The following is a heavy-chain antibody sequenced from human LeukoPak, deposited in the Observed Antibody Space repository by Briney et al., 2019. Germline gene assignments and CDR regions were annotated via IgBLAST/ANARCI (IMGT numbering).Heavy chain of an antibody. Sequence: ASVKVSCKASGGTFSSYAISWVRQAPGQGLEWMGRIIPILGIANYAQKLQGRVTMTTDTSTSTAYMELRSLRSDDTAVYYCAREYAPSGRNGVDYWGQGTLVTVSS. CDR1: GGTFSSYA. D-gene: IGHD2-2*01. CDR3: AREYAPSGRNGVDY. CDR2: IIPILGIA. J-gene: IGHJ4*02. V-gene: IGHV1-69*04.